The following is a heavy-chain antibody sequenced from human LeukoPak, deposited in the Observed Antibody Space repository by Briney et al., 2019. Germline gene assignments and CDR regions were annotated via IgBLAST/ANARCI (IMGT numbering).Heavy chain of an antibody. J-gene: IGHJ5*02. CDR2: IKQDGSEK. CDR3: AREASSSGWFSLDP. CDR1: GFTFSSYW. D-gene: IGHD6-19*01. V-gene: IGHV3-7*01. Sequence: GGSLRLSCAASGFTFSSYWMSWVRQAPGKGLEWVANIKQDGSEKYYVDSVKGRFTISRDNAKNSLYLQMNSLRAEDTAVYYCAREASSSGWFSLDPWGQGTLVTVSS.